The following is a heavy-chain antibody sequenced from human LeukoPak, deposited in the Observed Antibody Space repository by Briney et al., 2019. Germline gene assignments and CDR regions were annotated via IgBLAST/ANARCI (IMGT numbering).Heavy chain of an antibody. Sequence: GESLKISCKGSGYSFTSYWIGWVRQMPGKGLEWMGIIYPGDSDTRYSPSFQGQVTISADKSISTAYLQWSSLKASDTAMYYCARHPPHPLDIVGGYDYVDYWGQGTLVTVSS. CDR3: ARHPPHPLDIVGGYDYVDY. CDR2: IYPGDSDT. D-gene: IGHD5-12*01. V-gene: IGHV5-51*01. CDR1: GYSFTSYW. J-gene: IGHJ4*02.